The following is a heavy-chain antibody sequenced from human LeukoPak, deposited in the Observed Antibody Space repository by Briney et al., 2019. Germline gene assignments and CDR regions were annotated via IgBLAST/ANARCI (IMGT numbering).Heavy chain of an antibody. Sequence: SETLSLTCAVYGGSFSGYYWSWIRQPPGKGLEWIGEVNHSGSTNYNPSLKSRVTISVDTSKNQFSLKLSSVTAADTAVYYCARGRRVFTYYYDSSGSFDYWGQGTLVTVSS. CDR2: VNHSGST. CDR1: GGSFSGYY. D-gene: IGHD3-22*01. J-gene: IGHJ4*02. V-gene: IGHV4-34*01. CDR3: ARGRRVFTYYYDSSGSFDY.